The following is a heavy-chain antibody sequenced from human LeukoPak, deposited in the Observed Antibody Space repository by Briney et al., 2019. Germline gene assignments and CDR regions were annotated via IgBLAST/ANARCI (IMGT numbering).Heavy chain of an antibody. CDR1: GFTSSSYA. CDR2: ISGSGGST. J-gene: IGHJ5*02. D-gene: IGHD6-19*01. Sequence: PGGSLRLSCAASGFTSSSYAMSWLRQAPGKGLEWVSAISGSGGSTYYADSVKGRFTISRDNSKNTLYLQMNSLRAADTAVYYCAKGIAVAGGFDPWGQGTLVTVSS. V-gene: IGHV3-23*01. CDR3: AKGIAVAGGFDP.